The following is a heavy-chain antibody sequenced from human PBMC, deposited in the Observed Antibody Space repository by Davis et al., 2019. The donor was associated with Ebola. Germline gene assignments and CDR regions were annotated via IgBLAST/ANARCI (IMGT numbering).Heavy chain of an antibody. J-gene: IGHJ3*02. CDR3: ARGAITMMPFGAFDI. CDR2: IYYSGST. D-gene: IGHD3-22*01. CDR1: GGSISSGDYY. Sequence: LRLSCTVSGGSISSGDYYWSWIRQPPGKGLEWIGYIYYSGSTYSNPSLKSRVTISVDTSKNQFSLKLSSVIAADTAVYYVARGAITMMPFGAFDIWGQGTMVTVSS. V-gene: IGHV4-30-4*08.